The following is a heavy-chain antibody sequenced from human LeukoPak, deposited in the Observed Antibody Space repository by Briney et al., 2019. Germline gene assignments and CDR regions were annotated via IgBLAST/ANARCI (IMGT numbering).Heavy chain of an antibody. V-gene: IGHV1-2*02. CDR2: INPNTGGT. CDR3: AREGSIIRGVVWFDY. CDR1: GYTFTGYY. D-gene: IGHD3-10*01. Sequence: GASVKVSCKASGYTFTGYYMHWARQAPGQGLEWMGWINPNTGGTNYAQKFRGRVTMTRDTSISTAYMELSRLRSDDAAVYYCAREGSIIRGVVWFDYWGQGTLVTVSS. J-gene: IGHJ4*02.